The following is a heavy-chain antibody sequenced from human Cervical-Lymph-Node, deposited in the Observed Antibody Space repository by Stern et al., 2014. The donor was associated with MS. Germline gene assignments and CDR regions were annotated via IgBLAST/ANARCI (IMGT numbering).Heavy chain of an antibody. CDR2: IHYSGRT. D-gene: IGHD3-16*01. V-gene: IGHV4-61*01. Sequence: QLQLQESGPGLVKPSATLSLTCTVSGGSVSSSSHYWSRLRQPPGRRLGWIGHIHYSGRTNYNPSLKSRLTISLDTSKNHFSLELKAVTAADTAVYYCARDFGSLDHWGRGTLVTVSS. CDR3: ARDFGSLDH. J-gene: IGHJ4*02. CDR1: GGSVSSSSHY.